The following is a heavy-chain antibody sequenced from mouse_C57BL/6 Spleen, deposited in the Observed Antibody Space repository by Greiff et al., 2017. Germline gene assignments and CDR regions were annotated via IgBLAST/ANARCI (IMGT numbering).Heavy chain of an antibody. CDR1: GYAFSSSW. V-gene: IGHV1-82*01. J-gene: IGHJ4*01. Sequence: VQLQQSGPELVKPGASVKISCKASGYAFSSSWMNWVKQRPGKGLEWIGRSYPGDGDTNYNGKFKGKATRTADKSSSTAYMQLSSLTSEDSAVSFCARWTQATAMDYWGQGTSVTVAS. CDR3: ARWTQATAMDY. D-gene: IGHD3-2*02. CDR2: SYPGDGDT.